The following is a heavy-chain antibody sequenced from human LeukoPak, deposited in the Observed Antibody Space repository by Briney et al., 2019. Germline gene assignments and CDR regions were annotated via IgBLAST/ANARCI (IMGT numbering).Heavy chain of an antibody. D-gene: IGHD5-18*01. Sequence: ASVKVSCKASGYTFTNFGISWVRQAPGQGLEWMGWISTYNGNTNYAQKLQGRVTMTTDTYTTTAYMELRSPRSDDTAVYYCARESFSLKQVDTAMLLTWGQGTLVTVSS. CDR3: ARESFSLKQVDTAMLLT. V-gene: IGHV1-18*01. CDR1: GYTFTNFG. J-gene: IGHJ5*02. CDR2: ISTYNGNT.